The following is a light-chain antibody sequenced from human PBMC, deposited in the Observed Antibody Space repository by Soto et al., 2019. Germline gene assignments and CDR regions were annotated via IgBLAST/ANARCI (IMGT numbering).Light chain of an antibody. CDR3: SSSTSSSTLL. CDR1: SSDVGGYNY. CDR2: EVT. V-gene: IGLV2-14*01. Sequence: QSALTQPASVSGSPGQSITISFTGTSSDVGGYNYVSWYQQHPGKGPKLMIYEVTNRPSGVSNRFSGSKSGNTASLTISGLQADDETDYYCSSSTSSSTLLFGGGTKVTVL. J-gene: IGLJ3*02.